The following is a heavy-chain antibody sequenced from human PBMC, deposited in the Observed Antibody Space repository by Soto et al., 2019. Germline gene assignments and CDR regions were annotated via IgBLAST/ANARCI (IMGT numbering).Heavy chain of an antibody. V-gene: IGHV3-21*01. Sequence: GGSLRLSCAASGFTFSSYSMNWVRQAPGKGXXXXXXISSSSSYIYYADSVKGRFTISRDNAKNSLYLQMNSLRAEDTAVYYCARGKGYCSSTSCPSHYYYYGMDVWGQGTTVTVSS. J-gene: IGHJ6*02. CDR1: GFTFSSYS. D-gene: IGHD2-2*01. CDR3: ARGKGYCSSTSCPSHYYYYGMDV. CDR2: ISSSSSYI.